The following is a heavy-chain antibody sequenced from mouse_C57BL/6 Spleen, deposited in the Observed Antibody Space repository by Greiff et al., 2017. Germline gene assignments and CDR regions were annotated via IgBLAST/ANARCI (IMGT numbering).Heavy chain of an antibody. CDR3: ARDGYYGYAMDY. Sequence: EVKLVESGGGLVKPGGSLKLSCAASGFTFSDHGMHWVRQAPEKGLEWVAYISSGSSTIYYADTVKGRFTISRDNAKNTLFLQMTSLRSEDTAMYYCARDGYYGYAMDYWGQGTSVTVSS. CDR2: ISSGSSTI. J-gene: IGHJ4*01. D-gene: IGHD2-3*01. V-gene: IGHV5-17*01. CDR1: GFTFSDHG.